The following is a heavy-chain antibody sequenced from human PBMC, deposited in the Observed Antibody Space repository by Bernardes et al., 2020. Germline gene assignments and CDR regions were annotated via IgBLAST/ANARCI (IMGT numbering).Heavy chain of an antibody. V-gene: IGHV4-59*02. CDR2: IHRSGAT. CDR1: GESVGRFD. Sequence: LSLTCTVSGESVGRFDWTWIRQPPVNGLEWIGYIHRSGATDYSASLNGRVTISRDTSKNQFSLKVTYVTAADTAVYFCARGAWSMDSWGQGVLVTVSP. D-gene: IGHD6-19*01. J-gene: IGHJ4*02. CDR3: ARGAWSMDS.